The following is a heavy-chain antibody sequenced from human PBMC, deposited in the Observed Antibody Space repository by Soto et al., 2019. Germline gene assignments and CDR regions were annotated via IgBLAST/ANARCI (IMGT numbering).Heavy chain of an antibody. J-gene: IGHJ6*03. D-gene: IGHD1-1*01. V-gene: IGHV3-72*01. Sequence: EVQLVESGGGLVQPGGSLRLSCAASGFTLSDRYMDWLRQAPGKGLEWVGRTRNKANSYTTEYAASVKGRFTISRDDSKNSLYLQMNSLKTDDAAVYYCVGDQTSTRYYYMDVWGRGTTVTASS. CDR2: TRNKANSYTT. CDR3: VGDQTSTRYYYMDV. CDR1: GFTLSDRY.